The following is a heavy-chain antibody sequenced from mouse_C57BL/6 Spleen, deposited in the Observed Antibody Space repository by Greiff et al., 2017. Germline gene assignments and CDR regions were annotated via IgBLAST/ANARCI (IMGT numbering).Heavy chain of an antibody. V-gene: IGHV1-52*01. Sequence: QVHVKQPGAELVRPGSSVKLSCKASGYTFTSYWMHWVKQRPIQGLEWIGNIDPSDSETHYNQKFKDKATLTVDKSSSTAYMQLSSLTSEDSAVYYCAAGGYGNSWFAYWGQGTLVTVSA. J-gene: IGHJ3*01. CDR2: IDPSDSET. CDR1: GYTFTSYW. CDR3: AAGGYGNSWFAY. D-gene: IGHD2-1*01.